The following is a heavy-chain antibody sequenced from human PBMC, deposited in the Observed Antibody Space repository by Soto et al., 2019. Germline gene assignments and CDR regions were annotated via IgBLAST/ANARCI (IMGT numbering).Heavy chain of an antibody. J-gene: IGHJ4*02. CDR1: GGSISSGDYY. Sequence: LSLTCTVSGGSISSGDYYWSWIRQPPGKGLEWIGYIYHGGITNYNPSLKSRLNISSDTSKNQFSLRLGSVSAADTAIYYCARQYGGYEYYFDNWGQGTLVTVSS. CDR3: ARQYGGYEYYFDN. CDR2: IYHGGIT. V-gene: IGHV4-30-4*01. D-gene: IGHD5-12*01.